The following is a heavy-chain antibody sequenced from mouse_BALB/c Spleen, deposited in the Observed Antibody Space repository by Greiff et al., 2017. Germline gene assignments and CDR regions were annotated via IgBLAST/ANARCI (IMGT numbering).Heavy chain of an antibody. V-gene: IGHV1-54*01. CDR1: GYAFTNYL. J-gene: IGHJ3*01. CDR2: INPGSGGT. D-gene: IGHD4-1*01. CDR3: ATELGRPAWFAY. Sequence: QVQLQQSGAELVRPGTSVKVSCKASGYAFTNYLIEWVKQRPGQGLEWIGVINPGSGGTNYNEKFKGKATLTADKSSSTAYMQLSSLTSDDSAVYFCATELGRPAWFAYWGQGTLVTVSA.